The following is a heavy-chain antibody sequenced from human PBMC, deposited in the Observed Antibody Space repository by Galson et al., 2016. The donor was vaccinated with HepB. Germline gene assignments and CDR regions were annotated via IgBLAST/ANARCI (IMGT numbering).Heavy chain of an antibody. CDR2: INPNTGGT. V-gene: IGHV1-2*02. CDR1: GYTFTGYY. J-gene: IGHJ3*02. D-gene: IGHD3-22*01. Sequence: QSGAEVKKPGESLVISCKASGYTFTGYYMHWVRQAPGQGLEWMGWINPNTGGTNYAQKFQGRVTMTRDTSTSTAFMELSRLRSDDTAVYYCARDYYDRSGYKITGPFDIWGQGTMVTVSS. CDR3: ARDYYDRSGYKITGPFDI.